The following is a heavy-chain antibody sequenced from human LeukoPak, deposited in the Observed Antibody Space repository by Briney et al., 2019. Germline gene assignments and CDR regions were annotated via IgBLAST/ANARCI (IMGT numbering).Heavy chain of an antibody. CDR1: GFTFSDHY. D-gene: IGHD1-14*01. CDR3: AKDSSLIPGSYDN. CDR2: ISGSGGST. J-gene: IGHJ4*02. Sequence: GGSLRLSCAASGFTFSDHYMDWVRQAPGKGLEWVSAISGSGGSTYYAGSVRGRFTISRDNSKNTLYLQMNSLRAEDTAVYYCAKDSSLIPGSYDNWGQGTLVTVSS. V-gene: IGHV3-23*01.